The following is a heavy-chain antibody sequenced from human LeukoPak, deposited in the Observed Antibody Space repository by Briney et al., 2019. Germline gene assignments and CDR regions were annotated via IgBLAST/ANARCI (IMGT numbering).Heavy chain of an antibody. V-gene: IGHV3-7*03. CDR1: GFTFSSYW. CDR2: IRQDGSEK. D-gene: IGHD5-18*01. J-gene: IGHJ4*02. CDR3: AKSWIQSPGVFDY. Sequence: GGSLRLSCAASGFTFSSYWMSWVRQAPGKGLEWVANIRQDGSEKYYVDSVKGRFTISRDNARNSLYLQMNSLRAEDTAVYYCAKSWIQSPGVFDYWGQGALVTVSS.